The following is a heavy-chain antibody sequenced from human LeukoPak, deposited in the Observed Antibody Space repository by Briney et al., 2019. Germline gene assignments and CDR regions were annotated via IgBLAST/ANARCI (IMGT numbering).Heavy chain of an antibody. CDR2: IIPIFGTA. CDR3: ARGGGCSSTSCYDWFDP. D-gene: IGHD2-2*01. J-gene: IGHJ5*02. V-gene: IGHV1-69*13. CDR1: GGTFSSYA. Sequence: VASVKVSCKASGGTFSSYAISWVRQAPGQGLEWMGGIIPIFGTANYAQKFQGRVTITADESTSTAYMELSSLRSEDTAVYYCARGGGCSSTSCYDWFDPWGQGTLVTVSS.